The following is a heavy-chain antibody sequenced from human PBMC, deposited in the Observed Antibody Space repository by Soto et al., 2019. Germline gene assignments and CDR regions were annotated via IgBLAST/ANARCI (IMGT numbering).Heavy chain of an antibody. D-gene: IGHD5-12*01. CDR3: ATVLFLSKGYGRSGYYYGMDV. J-gene: IGHJ6*02. CDR2: FDPEDGET. V-gene: IGHV1-24*01. CDR1: GYTLTELS. Sequence: ASVKVSCKVSGYTLTELSTHWVRQAPGKGLERMGGFDPEDGETIYAQKFQGRVTMTEDTSTDTAYMELSSLRSEDTAVYYCATVLFLSKGYGRSGYYYGMDVWGQGTTVTVSS.